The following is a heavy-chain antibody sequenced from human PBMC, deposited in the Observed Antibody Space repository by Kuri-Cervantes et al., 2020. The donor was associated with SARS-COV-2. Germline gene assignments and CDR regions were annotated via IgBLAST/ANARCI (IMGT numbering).Heavy chain of an antibody. Sequence: GGSLRLSCAASRFTFSSYWMSWVRQAPGKGLEWVANIKQDGSEKYYVDSVKGRFTISRDNAKNMLFLQMNSLRAEDTAVYYCVRDGDHWNFDYWGQGTLVTVSS. CDR1: RFTFSSYW. D-gene: IGHD1-1*01. CDR2: IKQDGSEK. J-gene: IGHJ4*02. V-gene: IGHV3-7*01. CDR3: VRDGDHWNFDY.